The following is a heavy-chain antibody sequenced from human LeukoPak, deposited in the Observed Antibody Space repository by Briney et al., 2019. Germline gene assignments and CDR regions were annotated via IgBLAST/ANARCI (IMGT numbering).Heavy chain of an antibody. Sequence: GASVKVSCRASGYTFTGYYMHWVRQAPGQGLEWMGWINPNSGGTNYAQKFQGRVTMTRDTSISTAYMELSRLRSDDTAVYYCARASSDFWSGYSSAIDYWGQGTLVTVSS. J-gene: IGHJ4*02. V-gene: IGHV1-2*02. CDR1: GYTFTGYY. D-gene: IGHD3-3*01. CDR3: ARASSDFWSGYSSAIDY. CDR2: INPNSGGT.